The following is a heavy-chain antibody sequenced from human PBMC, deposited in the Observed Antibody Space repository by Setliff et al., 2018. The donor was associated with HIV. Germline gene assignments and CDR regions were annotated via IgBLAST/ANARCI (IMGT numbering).Heavy chain of an antibody. J-gene: IGHJ4*02. D-gene: IGHD4-17*01. CDR2: IHTSGNA. Sequence: PSETLSLTCTVSGGSISSGTYFWSWIRQPAGKGLEWIGHIHTSGNANYNPSLNSRVTISVDTPKNQLSLKLSSVTAADTAVYYCAREIYGGNSRPFDYWGQGALVTVSS. CDR3: AREIYGGNSRPFDY. V-gene: IGHV4-61*09. CDR1: GGSISSGTYF.